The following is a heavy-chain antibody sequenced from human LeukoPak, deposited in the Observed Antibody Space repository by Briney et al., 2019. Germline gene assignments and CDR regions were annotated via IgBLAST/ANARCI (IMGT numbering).Heavy chain of an antibody. J-gene: IGHJ6*02. Sequence: PGASLRLSCAASGFTFSTYAMSWVRQAPGKGLEWVSTVSGSGSSTYYADSVKGRFTISRDNSKSTLYLQMHSLRAEDTAIYYCAKDRNAIFGDVWGQGTTVTVSS. D-gene: IGHD3-3*01. V-gene: IGHV3-23*01. CDR2: VSGSGSST. CDR3: AKDRNAIFGDV. CDR1: GFTFSTYA.